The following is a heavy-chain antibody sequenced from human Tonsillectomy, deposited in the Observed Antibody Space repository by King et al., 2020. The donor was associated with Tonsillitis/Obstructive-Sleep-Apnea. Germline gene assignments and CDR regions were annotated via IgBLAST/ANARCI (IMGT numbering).Heavy chain of an antibody. CDR3: ATGYYYDSSGYYTSLYFDL. J-gene: IGHJ2*01. CDR1: GFTFSSYA. V-gene: IGHV3-30*04. Sequence: VQLVESGGGVVQPGRSLRLSCAASGFTFSSYAMHWVRQAPGKGPEWVAVISYDGSNKYYADSVKGRFTISRDNSKNTLYLQMNSLRAEDTAVYYCATGYYYDSSGYYTSLYFDLWGRGTLVTVSS. D-gene: IGHD3-22*01. CDR2: ISYDGSNK.